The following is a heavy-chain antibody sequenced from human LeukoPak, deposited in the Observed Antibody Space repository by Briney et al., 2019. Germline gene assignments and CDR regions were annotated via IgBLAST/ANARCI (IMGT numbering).Heavy chain of an antibody. CDR1: GFTFSGSA. Sequence: GGSLRLSCAASGFTFSGSAMHWVRQASGKGLEWVGRIRSKANSYATAYAASVKGRFTISRDDSKNTAYLQMNSLKTEDTAIYYCAKVYSSGWGRAFDIWGQGTMVTVSS. D-gene: IGHD6-19*01. CDR2: IRSKANSYAT. CDR3: AKVYSSGWGRAFDI. J-gene: IGHJ3*02. V-gene: IGHV3-73*01.